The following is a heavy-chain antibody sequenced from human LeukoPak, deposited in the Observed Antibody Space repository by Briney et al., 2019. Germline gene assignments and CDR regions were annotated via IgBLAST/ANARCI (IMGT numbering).Heavy chain of an antibody. J-gene: IGHJ4*02. Sequence: GGSLRLSCAASGFTFSHYWMSWVRQAPGNGLEWVANIKEDGSEINYADSVRGRFTISRDNAKNSLYLQMNSLRAEDTAVYYCARGYTCGYWGQGTLVIVSS. V-gene: IGHV3-7*04. CDR2: IKEDGSEI. CDR1: GFTFSHYW. D-gene: IGHD5-18*01. CDR3: ARGYTCGY.